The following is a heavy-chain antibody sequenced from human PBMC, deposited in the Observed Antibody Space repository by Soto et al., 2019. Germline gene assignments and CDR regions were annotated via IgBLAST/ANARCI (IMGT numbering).Heavy chain of an antibody. V-gene: IGHV4-59*01. CDR2: IYYSGST. CDR1: GGSISSYY. D-gene: IGHD6-19*01. J-gene: IGHJ4*02. Sequence: QVQLQESGPGLVKPSETLSLTCTVSGGSISSYYWSWIRQPPGKGLEWIGYIYYSGSTNYNPPLKSRVTISVDTSKNQFSLKLSSVTAADTAVYYCARGHSSGWYGTPVLTDYWGQGTLVTVSS. CDR3: ARGHSSGWYGTPVLTDY.